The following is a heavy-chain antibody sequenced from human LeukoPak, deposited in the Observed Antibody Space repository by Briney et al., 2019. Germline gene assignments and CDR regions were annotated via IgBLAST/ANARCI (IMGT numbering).Heavy chain of an antibody. CDR1: GYTFTSYS. CDR3: ARDIAAAGTLGYYYYGMDV. V-gene: IGHV1-18*01. CDR2: INPYNGNT. Sequence: ASVKVSCKTSGYTFTSYSIIWVRQAPGQGLECMGWINPYNGNTNYAQKLQGRVTMTTDTSTSTAYMELRSLRSDDTAVYYCARDIAAAGTLGYYYYGMDVWGQGTTVTVSS. J-gene: IGHJ6*02. D-gene: IGHD6-13*01.